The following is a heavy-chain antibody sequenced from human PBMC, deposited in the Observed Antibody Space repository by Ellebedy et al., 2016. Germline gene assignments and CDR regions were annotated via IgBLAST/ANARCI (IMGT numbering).Heavy chain of an antibody. CDR2: IYSSGTT. CDR1: GGSMSGSMSTYS. CDR3: ASRVVAPTPAAFDI. J-gene: IGHJ3*02. Sequence: SETLSLTXTVSGGSMSGSMSTYSWNWIRQPPGKGLEWIGCIYSSGTTNYNPSLQSRATLSLDTSKNQFSLKLSSVTAADTAVYYCASRVVAPTPAAFDIWGQGTMVTVSS. V-gene: IGHV4-61*05. D-gene: IGHD2-15*01.